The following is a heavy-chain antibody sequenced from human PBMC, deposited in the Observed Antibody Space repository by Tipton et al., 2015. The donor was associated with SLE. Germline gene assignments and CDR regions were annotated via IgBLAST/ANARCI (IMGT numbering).Heavy chain of an antibody. CDR3: ARGPDSSKLGY. CDR1: GGSISSGGYY. CDR2: IYYSGTT. Sequence: TLSLTCTVSGGSISSGGYYWSWIRQHPGKGLEWIGCIYYSGTTYYNPSLNSRVAISRDTSKNQFSLKLSSVVAADTAIYYCARGPDSSKLGYWGQGVLVTVSS. D-gene: IGHD4-11*01. V-gene: IGHV4-31*03. J-gene: IGHJ4*02.